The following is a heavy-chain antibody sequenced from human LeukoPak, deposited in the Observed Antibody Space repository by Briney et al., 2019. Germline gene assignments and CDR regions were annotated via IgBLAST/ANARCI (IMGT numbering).Heavy chain of an antibody. V-gene: IGHV3-30*02. D-gene: IGHD3-10*01. Sequence: GGSLRLSCAASGFTFSSYGMHWVRQAPGKGLEWVAFIRYDGSNKYYADSVKGRFTISRDNSKNTLYLQMNSLRAEDTAVYYCAKDRYYGSGSPITIFDYWGQGTLVTVSS. CDR3: AKDRYYGSGSPITIFDY. J-gene: IGHJ4*02. CDR1: GFTFSSYG. CDR2: IRYDGSNK.